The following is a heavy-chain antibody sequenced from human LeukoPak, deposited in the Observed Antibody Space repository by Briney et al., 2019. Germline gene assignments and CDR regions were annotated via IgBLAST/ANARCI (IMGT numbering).Heavy chain of an antibody. CDR3: ASEGLPGYGGNPIGYFDY. CDR2: IYPGDSDT. CDR1: GYSFTSYW. J-gene: IGHJ4*02. V-gene: IGHV5-51*01. Sequence: LGESLKISCKGSGYSFTSYWIGWVRQMPGKGLEWMGIIYPGDSDTRYSPSFQGQVTISADKSISTAYLQWSSLKASDTAMYYCASEGLPGYGGNPIGYFDYWGQGTLVTVSS. D-gene: IGHD4-23*01.